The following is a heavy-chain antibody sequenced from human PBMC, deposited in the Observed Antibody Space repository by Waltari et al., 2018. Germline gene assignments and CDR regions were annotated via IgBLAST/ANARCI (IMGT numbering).Heavy chain of an antibody. CDR1: GGSISTGSYF. Sequence: QVQLQESGPGLVKPSQTLSLTCTVSGGSISTGSYFWSWIRQPAGKGLEWIGRINTSGSTNYTPSLKSRVTISVDTSKNQFSLKLSSMTAADTAVYYCARGRGSSSFNWFDPWGQGTLVTVSS. CDR3: ARGRGSSSFNWFDP. V-gene: IGHV4-61*02. D-gene: IGHD6-6*01. CDR2: INTSGST. J-gene: IGHJ5*02.